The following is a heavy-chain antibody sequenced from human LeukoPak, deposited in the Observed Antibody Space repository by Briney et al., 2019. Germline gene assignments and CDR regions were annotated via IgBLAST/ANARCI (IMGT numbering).Heavy chain of an antibody. J-gene: IGHJ6*02. V-gene: IGHV4-59*08. CDR2: IYYTGST. CDR3: ARGRYDFWSGYYIPSYTYYGMDV. D-gene: IGHD3-3*01. Sequence: NPSETLSLTCTVSGGSISNYYWSWIRQPPGKGLEWIAYIYYTGSTNYNPSLKSRVTVSVDTSKNQLSLKLSSVAVADTAVYYCARGRYDFWSGYYIPSYTYYGMDVWGQGTTVTVSS. CDR1: GGSISNYY.